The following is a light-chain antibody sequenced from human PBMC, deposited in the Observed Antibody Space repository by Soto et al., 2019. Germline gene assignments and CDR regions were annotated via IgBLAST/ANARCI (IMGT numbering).Light chain of an antibody. CDR3: CSYAGSYVV. J-gene: IGLJ2*01. V-gene: IGLV2-11*01. CDR1: SSDVGGYNY. Sequence: QSALTQPRSVSGSPGQSVTISCTGTSSDVGGYNYVSWYQQHPGEAPKLMIYDVSKRPSGVPDRFSGSKSGNTASLTISGLQAEDEADYYCCSYAGSYVVFGGGTELTV. CDR2: DVS.